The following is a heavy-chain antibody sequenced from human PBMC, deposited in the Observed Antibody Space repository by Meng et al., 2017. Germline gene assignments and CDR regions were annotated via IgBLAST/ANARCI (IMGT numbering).Heavy chain of an antibody. D-gene: IGHD1-26*01. V-gene: IGHV4-4*02. CDR1: CGSISSSNW. CDR2: IYHSGST. Sequence: QVHLPESGPGLAKPSGTLSLPCAVSCGSISSSNWWSWVRQPPGKGLEWIGEIYHSGSTNYNPSLKSRVTISVDKSKNQFSLKLSSVTAADTAVYYCARDVVGAIIIARGDYWGQGTLVTVSS. J-gene: IGHJ4*02. CDR3: ARDVVGAIIIARGDY.